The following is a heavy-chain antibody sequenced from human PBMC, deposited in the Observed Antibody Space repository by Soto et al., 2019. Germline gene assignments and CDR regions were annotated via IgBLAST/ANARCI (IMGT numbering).Heavy chain of an antibody. V-gene: IGHV4-31*03. Sequence: KASETLSLTCSVSSDSMNSGGYYWSWIRQHPGKGLEWIGYIYSNGDTYYNPSLKSRVTISVDTSKNQFSLNLTSVTAADTAVYYCARRGGSSSGYYYYAMDVWGQGTTVT. D-gene: IGHD6-6*01. J-gene: IGHJ6*02. CDR1: SDSMNSGGYY. CDR3: ARRGGSSSGYYYYAMDV. CDR2: IYSNGDT.